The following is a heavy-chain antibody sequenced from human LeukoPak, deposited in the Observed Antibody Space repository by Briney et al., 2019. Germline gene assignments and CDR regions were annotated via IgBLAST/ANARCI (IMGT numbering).Heavy chain of an antibody. J-gene: IGHJ4*02. CDR3: ARVGSSGYYFDY. V-gene: IGHV4-59*01. Sequence: KPSETLSLTCTVSGGSISGYYWSWIRQPPGKGLEWIGYIYYSGSTNYNPSLKSRVTISVDTSKNQFSLKLSSVTAADTAVYYCARVGSSGYYFDYWGQGTLVTVPS. D-gene: IGHD3-22*01. CDR2: IYYSGST. CDR1: GGSISGYY.